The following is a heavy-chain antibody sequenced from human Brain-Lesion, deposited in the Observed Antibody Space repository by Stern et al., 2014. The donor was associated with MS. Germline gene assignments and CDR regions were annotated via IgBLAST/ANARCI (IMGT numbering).Heavy chain of an antibody. J-gene: IGHJ5*01. V-gene: IGHV3-74*02. CDR2: VNNDGRRT. Sequence: VQLVESGGALVQPGGSLRLSCAASGFTFSNYWMHWVRHAPGKGLVLVSRVNNDGRRTSYADSVKGRFTMSRDNAKNTLYLQMNSLRVEDTAIYYCARGERWFDSWGQGTLVTVSS. CDR1: GFTFSNYW. CDR3: ARGERWFDS. D-gene: IGHD3-10*01.